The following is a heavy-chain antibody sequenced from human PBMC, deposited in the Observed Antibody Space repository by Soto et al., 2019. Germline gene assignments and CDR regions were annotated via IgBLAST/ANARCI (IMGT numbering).Heavy chain of an antibody. Sequence: SVKVSCKASGGTFSSYAISWVRQAPGQGLEWMGGIIPIFGTANYAQRFQGRVTITADESTSTAYMELSSLRSEDTAVYYCARAVAARPTARLDYWGQGTLVTVSS. D-gene: IGHD6-6*01. CDR1: GGTFSSYA. CDR2: IIPIFGTA. CDR3: ARAVAARPTARLDY. J-gene: IGHJ4*02. V-gene: IGHV1-69*13.